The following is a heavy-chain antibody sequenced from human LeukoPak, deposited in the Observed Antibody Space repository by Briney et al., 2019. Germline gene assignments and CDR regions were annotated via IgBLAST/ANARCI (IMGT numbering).Heavy chain of an antibody. CDR1: GDSIIGYY. Sequence: SETLSLTCSVSGDSIIGYYWGWIRQPPGKGLEWIGNIYYTGNTYYNSSLKSRVTISLDTSKNQFSLKLSSVTAADTAVYYCARVGDYYFDYWGQGTLVTVSS. D-gene: IGHD3-16*01. J-gene: IGHJ4*02. CDR3: ARVGDYYFDY. CDR2: IYYTGNT. V-gene: IGHV4-39*07.